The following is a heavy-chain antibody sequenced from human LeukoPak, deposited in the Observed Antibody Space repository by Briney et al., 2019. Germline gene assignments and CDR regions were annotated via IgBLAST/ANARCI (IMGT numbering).Heavy chain of an antibody. CDR1: GFTFSSYG. J-gene: IGHJ4*02. Sequence: GGSLRLSCAASGFTFSSYGMNWVRQAPGKGLEWVSSISSSSSYIYYADSVKGRFTISRDNAKNSLYLQMNSLRAEDTAVYYCARKVSSSWYYFDYWGQGTLVTVSS. CDR3: ARKVSSSWYYFDY. D-gene: IGHD6-13*01. CDR2: ISSSSSYI. V-gene: IGHV3-21*01.